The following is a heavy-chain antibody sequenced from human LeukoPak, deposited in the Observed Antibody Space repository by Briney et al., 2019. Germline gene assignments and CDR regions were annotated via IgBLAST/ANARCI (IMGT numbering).Heavy chain of an antibody. CDR3: AVTRTGTVTTFDY. Sequence: ASVKVSCKASGGTFSSYAISWVRQAPGQGLEWMGRIIPIFGTANYAQKFQGRVTITTDESTSTAYMELSSLRSEDTAVYYYAVTRTGTVTTFDYWGQGTLVTVSS. V-gene: IGHV1-69*05. J-gene: IGHJ4*02. CDR2: IIPIFGTA. D-gene: IGHD4-17*01. CDR1: GGTFSSYA.